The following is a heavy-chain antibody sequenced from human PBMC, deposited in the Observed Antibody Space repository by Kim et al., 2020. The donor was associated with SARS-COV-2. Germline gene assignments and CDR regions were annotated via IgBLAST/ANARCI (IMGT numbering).Heavy chain of an antibody. CDR2: TYYRSKWYN. V-gene: IGHV6-1*01. D-gene: IGHD2-2*01. J-gene: IGHJ3*02. CDR1: GDSVSSNSAA. CDR3: AREGDCSSTSCYGGDAFDI. Sequence: SQTLSLTCAISGDSVSSNSAAWNWIRQSPSRGLEWLGRTYYRSKWYNDYAVSVKSRITINPDTSKNQFSLQLNSVTPEDTAVYYCAREGDCSSTSCYGGDAFDIWGQGTMVTVSS.